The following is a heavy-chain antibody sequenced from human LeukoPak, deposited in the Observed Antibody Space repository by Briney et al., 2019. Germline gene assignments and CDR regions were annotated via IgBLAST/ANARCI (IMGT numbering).Heavy chain of an antibody. J-gene: IGHJ4*02. CDR2: IYSGGST. D-gene: IGHD5/OR15-5a*01. V-gene: IGHV3-66*04. Sequence: PGVSLRVSCEASGFSVSSNYMSWVRQAPGKGLEWVSVIYSGGSTYYADSVKGRFTISRDNSKNTLYLQMNSLRAEDTAVYYCARPPLVYNYWGQGTLVTVSS. CDR1: GFSVSSNY. CDR3: ARPPLVYNY.